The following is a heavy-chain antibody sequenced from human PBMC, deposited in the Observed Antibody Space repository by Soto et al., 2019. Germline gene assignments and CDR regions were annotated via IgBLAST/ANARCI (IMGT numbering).Heavy chain of an antibody. CDR3: AREDYYDTGYYVV. D-gene: IGHD3-9*01. CDR1: GRSMIGYY. V-gene: IGHV4-4*07. Sequence: NPSETLSLTCTVSGRSMIGYYCIWIRQPAGERLEWIGRIYTSGTTDFNPSLKGRVTMSVDTSKNQFSLKLTSVTAADTALYYCAREDYYDTGYYVVWGQGTQVTVSS. CDR2: IYTSGTT. J-gene: IGHJ4*02.